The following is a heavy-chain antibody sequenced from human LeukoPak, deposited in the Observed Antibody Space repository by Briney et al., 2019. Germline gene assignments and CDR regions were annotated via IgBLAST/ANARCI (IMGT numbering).Heavy chain of an antibody. CDR1: GFTFDDYA. V-gene: IGHV3-9*01. CDR2: ISWNSGSI. Sequence: GRSLRLSCAASGFTFDDYAMHWVRQAPGKGLEWVSGISWNSGSIGYADSVKGRFTISRDNAKNSLYLQMNSLRAEDTALYYCAKDSGPSEMAGWFDPWGQGTLVTVSS. CDR3: AKDSGPSEMAGWFDP. J-gene: IGHJ5*02.